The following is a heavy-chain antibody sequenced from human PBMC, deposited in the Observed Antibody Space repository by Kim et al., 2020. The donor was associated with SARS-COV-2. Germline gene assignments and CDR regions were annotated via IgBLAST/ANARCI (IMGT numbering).Heavy chain of an antibody. D-gene: IGHD6-19*01. CDR3: DCLGAVAGTILDY. CDR1: GDSISSSSYY. Sequence: SETLSLTCTVSGDSISSSSYYWGWIRQPPGKGLEWIGSIYYSGSTYYNPSLKSRVTLSVDTSKNQFSLKLSSVTAADTAVYYCDCLGAVAGTILDYWGRGTLVTVSS. CDR2: IYYSGST. J-gene: IGHJ4*02. V-gene: IGHV4-39*01.